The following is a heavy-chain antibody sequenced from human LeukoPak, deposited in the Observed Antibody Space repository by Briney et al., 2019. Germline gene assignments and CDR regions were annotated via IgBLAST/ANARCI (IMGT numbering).Heavy chain of an antibody. CDR2: IKQDGTEK. CDR1: GFTFTTYW. D-gene: IGHD3-10*01. J-gene: IGHJ4*02. CDR3: ARAPSQERGDFDY. Sequence: GESLRLSCEASGFTFTTYWLGWVRQPPGKGLEWVANIKQDGTEKYYVDSVKGRFTISRDNAKNSLYLQMNSLRAEDTAVYYCARAPSQERGDFDYWGQGTLVTVSS. V-gene: IGHV3-7*01.